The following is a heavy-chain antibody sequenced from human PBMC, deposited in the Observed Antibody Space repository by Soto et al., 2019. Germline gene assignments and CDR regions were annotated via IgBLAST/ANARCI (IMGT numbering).Heavy chain of an antibody. V-gene: IGHV1-3*01. J-gene: IGHJ4*02. D-gene: IGHD5-12*01. Sequence: QVQLVQSGAEVKKPGASVKVSCKSSGYTLTRYFMHWVRQAPGQRLEWMGWIHGGTGNTKYSQKFQGRVTFTRDTSASTVYMELGSLRSEETAVYYWTRATYFDLWGQGTLVTVSS. CDR3: TRATYFDL. CDR1: GYTLTRYF. CDR2: IHGGTGNT.